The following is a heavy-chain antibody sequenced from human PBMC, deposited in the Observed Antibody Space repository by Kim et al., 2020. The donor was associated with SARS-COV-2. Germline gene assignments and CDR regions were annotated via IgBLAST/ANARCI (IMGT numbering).Heavy chain of an antibody. CDR3: AKDGVRGVILGNWFDP. CDR1: GFTFDDYT. Sequence: GGSLRLSCAASGFTFDDYTMHWVRQAPGKGLEWVSLISWDGGSTYYADSVKGRFTISRDNSKNSLYLQMNSLRTEDTALYYCAKDGVRGVILGNWFDPWGQGTLVTVSS. J-gene: IGHJ5*02. CDR2: ISWDGGST. D-gene: IGHD3-10*01. V-gene: IGHV3-43*01.